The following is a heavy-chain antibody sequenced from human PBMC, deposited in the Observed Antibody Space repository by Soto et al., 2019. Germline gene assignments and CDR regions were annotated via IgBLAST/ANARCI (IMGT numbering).Heavy chain of an antibody. CDR2: ISYDGSNQ. V-gene: IGHV3-30-3*01. D-gene: IGHD2-15*01. Sequence: QVQLVESGGGVVQPGRSLRLSCAASGFTFRSYAMHWVRQAPGKGLECVAVISYDGSNQFYRDYVKGRFTISRDNSKNTLYLDINSLRYEDMAVYYCARGDREDIAVVVGVRPGEYGVDVWGQGTTVTVSS. CDR3: ARGDREDIAVVVGVRPGEYGVDV. J-gene: IGHJ6*02. CDR1: GFTFRSYA.